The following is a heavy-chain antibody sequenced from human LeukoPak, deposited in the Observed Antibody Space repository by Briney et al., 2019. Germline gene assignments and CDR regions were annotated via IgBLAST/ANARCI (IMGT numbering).Heavy chain of an antibody. Sequence: PGGSLRLSCAAAGFTFSSYGMHWVRQAPGKGLEWVAVISYDGSNKYYADSVKGRFTISRDNSKNTLYLQMNSLRAEDTAVYYCAKEHCGGDCYYYYGMDVWGQGTTVTASS. J-gene: IGHJ6*02. CDR3: AKEHCGGDCYYYYGMDV. D-gene: IGHD2-21*02. V-gene: IGHV3-30*18. CDR2: ISYDGSNK. CDR1: GFTFSSYG.